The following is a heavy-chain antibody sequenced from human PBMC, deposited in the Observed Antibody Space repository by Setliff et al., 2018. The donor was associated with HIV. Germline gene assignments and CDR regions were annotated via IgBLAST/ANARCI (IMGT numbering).Heavy chain of an antibody. Sequence: LSLTCAVSGGSISSPNWWSWVRQPPGKGLEWIGEIYHSGRTNYNPSLKSRVTISVDKSNNQFSLRLSSVTAADTAVYDCARSTAEIAVAGIWGQGTMVTVSS. CDR2: IYHSGRT. CDR3: ARSTAEIAVAGI. D-gene: IGHD6-19*01. J-gene: IGHJ3*02. V-gene: IGHV4-4*02. CDR1: GGSISSPNW.